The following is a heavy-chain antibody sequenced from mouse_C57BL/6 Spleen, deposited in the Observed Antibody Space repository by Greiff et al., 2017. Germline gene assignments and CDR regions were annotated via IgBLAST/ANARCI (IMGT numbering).Heavy chain of an antibody. V-gene: IGHV6-3*01. CDR1: GFTFSNYW. CDR2: IRLKSDNYAT. D-gene: IGHD4-1*01. CDR3: TGVNWGFAY. J-gene: IGHJ3*01. Sequence: EVKLVESGGGLVQPGGSMKLSCVASGFTFSNYWMNWVRQSPEKGLEWVAQIRLKSDNYATHYAESVKGRFTISRDDSKSSVYLQMNNLRAEDTVIYYCTGVNWGFAYWGQGTLVTVSA.